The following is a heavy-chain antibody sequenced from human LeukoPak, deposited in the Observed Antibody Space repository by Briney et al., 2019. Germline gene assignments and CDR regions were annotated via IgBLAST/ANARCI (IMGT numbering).Heavy chain of an antibody. D-gene: IGHD3-3*01. V-gene: IGHV3-7*01. J-gene: IGHJ4*02. CDR1: GFPFSSYW. CDR2: IKQDGSKK. CDR3: ARGYDFWSGYYPMIY. Sequence: GGSLRLSCVASGFPFSSYWMTWVRQAPGKGLEWVANIKQDGSKKSYVDSVKGRFTISRDNAKNSLYLQMNSLRAEDTAVYYCARGYDFWSGYYPMIYWGQGTLVTVSS.